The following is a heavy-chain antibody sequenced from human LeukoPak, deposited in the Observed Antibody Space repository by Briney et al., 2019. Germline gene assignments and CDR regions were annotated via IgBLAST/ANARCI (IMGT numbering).Heavy chain of an antibody. CDR3: AKAQQYYYDSSGYSVY. Sequence: PGGSLRLSCAASGFTFGSYAMSWVRQAPGKGLEWVSAISGSGGSTYYADSVKGRFTISRDNSKNTLYLQMNSLRAEDTAVYYCAKAQQYYYDSSGYSVYWGQGTLVTVSS. J-gene: IGHJ4*02. D-gene: IGHD3-22*01. CDR2: ISGSGGST. V-gene: IGHV3-23*01. CDR1: GFTFGSYA.